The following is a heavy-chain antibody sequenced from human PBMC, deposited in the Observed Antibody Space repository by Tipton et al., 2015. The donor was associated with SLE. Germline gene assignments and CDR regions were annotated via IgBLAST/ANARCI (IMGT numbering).Heavy chain of an antibody. CDR1: GGSVSSHY. CDR3: ARHRAGGMRDY. D-gene: IGHD6-13*01. J-gene: IGHJ4*02. CDR2: IYYSGGT. Sequence: TLSLTCTVSGGSVSSHYWSWIRQPPGKGLEWIGYIYYSGGTNYNPSLKSRVTISVDTSKNQFSLKLSSVTAADTAVYYCARHRAGGMRDYWGQGTLVTVSS. V-gene: IGHV4-59*08.